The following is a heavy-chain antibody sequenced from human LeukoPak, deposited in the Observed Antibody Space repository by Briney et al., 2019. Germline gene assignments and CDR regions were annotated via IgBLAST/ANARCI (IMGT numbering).Heavy chain of an antibody. CDR1: GFTFSNCA. CDR3: AKRPNSDSGSYYFDH. D-gene: IGHD3-10*01. CDR2: IGGSDGVT. Sequence: GGSLRLSCAASGFTFSNCAISWVRQAPGKGLEWVSAIGGSDGVTLYADSVEGRFTVFRDNSKNTLYLEMSNLRVEDTALYYCAKRPNSDSGSYYFDHWGQGTLVTVSS. V-gene: IGHV3-23*01. J-gene: IGHJ4*02.